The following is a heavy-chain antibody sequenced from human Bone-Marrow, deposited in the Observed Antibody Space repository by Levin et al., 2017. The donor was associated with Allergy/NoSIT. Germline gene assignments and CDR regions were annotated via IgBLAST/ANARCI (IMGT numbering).Heavy chain of an antibody. J-gene: IGHJ5*02. CDR3: ATVQRRLRSPYPYNHWIDA. V-gene: IGHV4-39*07. CDR1: GGSVSSSTYY. D-gene: IGHD1-14*01. Sequence: PSETLSLTCTVSGGSVSSSTYYWGWFRQPPGKGLEWIGSVYYTGSTYYNPSLKSRVTISIDTSKNQFSLKLTSVTAADKAMYYCATVQRRLRSPYPYNHWIDAWGQGRVVTVSS. CDR2: VYYTGST.